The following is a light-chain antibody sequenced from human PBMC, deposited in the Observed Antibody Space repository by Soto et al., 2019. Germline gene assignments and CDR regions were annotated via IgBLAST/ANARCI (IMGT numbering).Light chain of an antibody. CDR3: QSYDSSDVV. CDR1: SGSIADNY. Sequence: FMLTQPHSVSESPGKTVTISCTRSSGSIADNYVQWYQQRPGSAPTTVIYDDNQRPSGVPDRFSGSIDSSSNSASLTISGLKTEDEADYYCQSYDSSDVVFGGGTKLTVL. CDR2: DDN. V-gene: IGLV6-57*03. J-gene: IGLJ2*01.